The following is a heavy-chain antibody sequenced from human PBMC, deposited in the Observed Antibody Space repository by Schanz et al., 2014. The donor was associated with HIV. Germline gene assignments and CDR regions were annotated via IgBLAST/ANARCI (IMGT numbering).Heavy chain of an antibody. V-gene: IGHV4-34*01. D-gene: IGHD3-10*01. Sequence: VQILESGGGLVQPGGSLRLSCVVSGFPFSSSVMSWVRQSPGKGLEWIGEISHSGTTNYNPSLRSRVSMSVDTSKNKFSVNLKSMTAADTAVYYCARGGILLLRGVSNWFDPWGQGTLVIVSS. CDR1: GFPFSSSV. J-gene: IGHJ5*02. CDR3: ARGGILLLRGVSNWFDP. CDR2: ISHSGTT.